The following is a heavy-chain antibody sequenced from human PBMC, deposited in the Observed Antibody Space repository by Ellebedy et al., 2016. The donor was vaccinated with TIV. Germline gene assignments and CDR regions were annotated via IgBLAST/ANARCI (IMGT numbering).Heavy chain of an antibody. CDR3: ARDHGVVGVDGPVGATGGVDY. D-gene: IGHD1-26*01. V-gene: IGHV1-69*13. CDR1: GGTFSSYA. J-gene: IGHJ4*02. CDR2: IIPIFGTA. Sequence: SVKVSCXASGGTFSSYAISWVRQAPGQGLEWMGGIIPIFGTANYAQKFQGRVTITADESTSTAYMELSSLRSEDTAVYYCARDHGVVGVDGPVGATGGVDYWGQGTLVTVSS.